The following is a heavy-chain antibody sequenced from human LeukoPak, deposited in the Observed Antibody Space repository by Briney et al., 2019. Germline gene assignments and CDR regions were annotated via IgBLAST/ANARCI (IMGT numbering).Heavy chain of an antibody. D-gene: IGHD5-12*01. CDR2: IYYSGTT. V-gene: IGHV4-59*01. Sequence: SETLSLTCSVSGASISPYYWSWIRQSPGRGLECIGYIYYSGTTNYNPSLKSRVTISADTSTNRISLKLSSVTAADTAVYYCARGTKTGNTGYDWNYWGQGLPVTVSS. J-gene: IGHJ4*02. CDR1: GASISPYY. CDR3: ARGTKTGNTGYDWNY.